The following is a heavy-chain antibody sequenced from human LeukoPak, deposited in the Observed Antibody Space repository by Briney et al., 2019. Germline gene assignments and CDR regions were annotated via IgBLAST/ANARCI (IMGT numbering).Heavy chain of an antibody. Sequence: SETLSLTCTVSGGSISSYYWSWIRQPPGKGLEWIGYIYYSGSTNYNPSLKSRVTISVDTSKNQFSLKLSSVTAADTAVYYCARGNNWNLSFDYWGQGSLVTVSS. CDR1: GGSISSYY. D-gene: IGHD1-7*01. CDR3: ARGNNWNLSFDY. J-gene: IGHJ4*02. CDR2: IYYSGST. V-gene: IGHV4-59*01.